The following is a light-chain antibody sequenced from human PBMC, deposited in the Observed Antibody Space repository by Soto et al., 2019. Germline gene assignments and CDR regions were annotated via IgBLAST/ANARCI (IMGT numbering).Light chain of an antibody. J-gene: IGKJ1*01. CDR1: QSVSSNY. Sequence: ETVLTQSPGTLSLSPGERATLSCRASQSVSSNYLAWYQQKPGQAPRPLMYGTSTRATGIPDRFSGSGSGTDFTLIISRLEPEDVAVYYCQQFGRSPPPWTFGQGTRVEIK. CDR3: QQFGRSPPPWT. V-gene: IGKV3-20*01. CDR2: GTS.